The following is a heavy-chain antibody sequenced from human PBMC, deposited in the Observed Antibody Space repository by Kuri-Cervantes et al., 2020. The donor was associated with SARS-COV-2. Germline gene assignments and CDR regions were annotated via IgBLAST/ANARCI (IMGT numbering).Heavy chain of an antibody. J-gene: IGHJ4*02. V-gene: IGHV3-74*01. D-gene: IGHD1-1*01. CDR1: GFTFSGHW. Sequence: GGSLRLSCAASGFTFSGHWIHWVRQAPGKGLVWVSRINPDGHYTNNADSVKGRFTLSRNNAKNMLFLQMNSLRAEDTAVYYCVRDGDHWNFDYWGQGTLVTVSS. CDR3: VRDGDHWNFDY. CDR2: INPDGHYT.